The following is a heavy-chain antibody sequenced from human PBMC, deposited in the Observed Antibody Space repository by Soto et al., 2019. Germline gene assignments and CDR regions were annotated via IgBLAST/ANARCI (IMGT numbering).Heavy chain of an antibody. J-gene: IGHJ6*02. D-gene: IGHD4-17*01. CDR1: GYTFTNYA. CDR2: INAGDGNT. CDR3: ARVYGAHGYYYGMDV. Sequence: ASVKVSCKASGYTFTNYAIHWVRQAPGQRLEWMGWINAGDGNTEYAQKLRGRVTITRDTSASTAYMELSSLRYEDTAVYYCARVYGAHGYYYGMDVWGQGTTVTASS. V-gene: IGHV1-3*01.